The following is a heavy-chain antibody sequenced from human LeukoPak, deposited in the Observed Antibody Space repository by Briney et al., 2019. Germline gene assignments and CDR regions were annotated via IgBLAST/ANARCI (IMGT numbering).Heavy chain of an antibody. V-gene: IGHV4-4*09. Sequence: SETLSLTCTVSGGSISRYYWSWIRQPPGKGLEWIGYIYTSGSTNYNPSLKSRVTISVDTSKNQFSLKLSSVTAADTAVYYCARLPVYSNYLGEPYYYYYYMDVWGKGTTVTVSS. J-gene: IGHJ6*03. CDR1: GGSISRYY. CDR2: IYTSGST. CDR3: ARLPVYSNYLGEPYYYYYYMDV. D-gene: IGHD4-11*01.